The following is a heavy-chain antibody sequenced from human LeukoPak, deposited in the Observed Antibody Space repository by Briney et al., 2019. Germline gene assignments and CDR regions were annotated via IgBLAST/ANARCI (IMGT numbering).Heavy chain of an antibody. V-gene: IGHV4-34*01. J-gene: IGHJ5*02. CDR3: ARGQRLYDFWSGYYTYSDYNWFDP. CDR2: INHSGST. Sequence: PSETLSLTCAVYGGSFSGYYWSWIRQPPGKGLEWIGEINHSGSTNYNPSLKSRVTISVDTSKNQFSLKLSSVTAADTAVYYCARGQRLYDFWSGYYTYSDYNWFDPWGQGTPVTVSS. CDR1: GGSFSGYY. D-gene: IGHD3-3*01.